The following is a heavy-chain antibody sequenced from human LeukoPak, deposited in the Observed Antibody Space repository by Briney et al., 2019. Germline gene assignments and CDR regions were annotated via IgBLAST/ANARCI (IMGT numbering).Heavy chain of an antibody. J-gene: IGHJ5*02. CDR1: GFSFSNYG. CDR3: AKDSYSSSWYKFPNWFDP. V-gene: IGHV3-23*01. Sequence: PGGSLRLSCAASGFSFSNYGMTWVRQAPGKGLEWVSAISGSGGSTYYADSVKGRFTISRDNSKNTLYLQMNSLRAEDTAVYYCAKDSYSSSWYKFPNWFDPWGQGTLVTVSS. D-gene: IGHD6-13*01. CDR2: ISGSGGST.